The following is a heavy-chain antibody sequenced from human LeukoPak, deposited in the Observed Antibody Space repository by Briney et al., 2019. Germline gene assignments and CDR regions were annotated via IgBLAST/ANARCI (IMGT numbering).Heavy chain of an antibody. J-gene: IGHJ4*02. CDR1: GYTFTSYD. CDR2: MNPNSGNT. Sequence: ASAKVSCKASGYTFTSYDINWVRQATGQGLEWMGWMNPNSGNTGYAQKFPGRVTMTRNTSISTAYMELSSLRSEDTAVYYCATDIRAGTPHDYWGQGTLVTVSS. D-gene: IGHD6-19*01. CDR3: ATDIRAGTPHDY. V-gene: IGHV1-8*01.